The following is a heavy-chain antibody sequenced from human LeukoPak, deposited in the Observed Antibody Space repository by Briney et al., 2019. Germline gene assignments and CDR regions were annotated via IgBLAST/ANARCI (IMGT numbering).Heavy chain of an antibody. CDR3: ARGLYYSDSSGYAKYFDY. CDR2: IIPIFGTA. V-gene: IGHV1-69*13. D-gene: IGHD3-22*01. Sequence: ASVKVSCKASGGTFSSYAISWVRQAPGQGLEWMGGIIPIFGTANYAQKFQGRVTITADESTSTAYMELSSLRSEDTAVYYCARGLYYSDSSGYAKYFDYWGQGTLVTVSS. CDR1: GGTFSSYA. J-gene: IGHJ4*02.